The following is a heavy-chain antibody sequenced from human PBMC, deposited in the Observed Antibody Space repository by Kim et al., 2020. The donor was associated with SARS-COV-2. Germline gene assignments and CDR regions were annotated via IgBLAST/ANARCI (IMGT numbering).Heavy chain of an antibody. V-gene: IGHV1-69*01. CDR3: ARAHYYDSSGYYYGIDY. J-gene: IGHJ4*02. Sequence: FQGRVTITADESTSTAYMELSSLRSEDTAVYYCARAHYYDSSGYYYGIDYWGQGTLVTVSS. D-gene: IGHD3-22*01.